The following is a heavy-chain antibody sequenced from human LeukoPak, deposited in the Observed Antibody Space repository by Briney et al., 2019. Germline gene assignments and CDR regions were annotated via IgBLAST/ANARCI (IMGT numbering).Heavy chain of an antibody. J-gene: IGHJ5*02. Sequence: ASVKVSCKASGYTFTGFYMHWVRQAPGQGLEWMGWINPNSGGTNYAQKFQGRVTMTRDTSINTAYMELSSPRSDDTAVFYCARAHLIAAPGYNWFDPWGQGTLVTVSS. CDR2: INPNSGGT. CDR1: GYTFTGFY. CDR3: ARAHLIAAPGYNWFDP. V-gene: IGHV1-2*02. D-gene: IGHD6-13*01.